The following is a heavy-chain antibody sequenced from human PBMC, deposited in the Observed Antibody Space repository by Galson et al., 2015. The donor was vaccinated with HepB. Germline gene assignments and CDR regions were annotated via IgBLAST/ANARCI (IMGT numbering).Heavy chain of an antibody. CDR1: GFTFSNNG. V-gene: IGHV3-23*01. J-gene: IGHJ3*01. D-gene: IGHD4-11*01. Sequence: SLRLSCAASGFTFSNNGMSWVRQAPGKGLEWVSFITGYEGRTYYSDSVKGRFTVSRDSSKNTLFLQMGSLRVDDTAVYYCTKNGPCSKVCVGLDVWGQGTMVTVSS. CDR2: ITGYEGRT. CDR3: TKNGPCSKVCVGLDV.